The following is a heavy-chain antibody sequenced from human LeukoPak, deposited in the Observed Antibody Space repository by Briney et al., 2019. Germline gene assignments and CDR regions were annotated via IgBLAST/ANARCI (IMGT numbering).Heavy chain of an antibody. D-gene: IGHD4-11*01. CDR2: INPNSGT. V-gene: IGHV1-2*02. J-gene: IGHJ3*02. CDR1: GYTFNDYY. Sequence: ASVKVSCKASGYTFNDYYMHWVRQAPGQGLEWMGWINPNSGTNYAQKFQGRVTLTRDTSISTAYMDLSRLTSDDTAVYYCARDSHTTKNDFDTWGQGTMVIVSS. CDR3: ARDSHTTKNDFDT.